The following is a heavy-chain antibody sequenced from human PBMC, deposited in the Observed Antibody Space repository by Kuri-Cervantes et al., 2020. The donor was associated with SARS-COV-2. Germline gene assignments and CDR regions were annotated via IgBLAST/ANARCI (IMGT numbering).Heavy chain of an antibody. CDR1: GGSISSHY. J-gene: IGHJ4*02. V-gene: IGHV4-59*11. CDR3: ARVSNGELPLDY. CDR2: IYYSGST. Sequence: SETLSLTCTVSGGSISSHYWSWIRQPPGKGLEWIGYIYYSGSTNYNPSLKSRVTISVNTSKNQFSLKLSSVTAADTAVYYCARVSNGELPLDYWGQGTLVTVSS. D-gene: IGHD1-26*01.